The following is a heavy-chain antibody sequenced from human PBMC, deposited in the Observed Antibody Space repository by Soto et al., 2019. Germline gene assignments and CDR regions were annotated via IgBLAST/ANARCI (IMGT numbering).Heavy chain of an antibody. J-gene: IGHJ4*02. CDR3: AKQVRDGTSSPYYFDY. CDR1: GFTFSNYA. D-gene: IGHD6-6*01. CDR2: ISSAVNT. Sequence: GGSLRLACAGSGFTFSNYAMSWVRQAPGKGLEWVSAISSAVNTYYADSVKGRFTISRDNSKNTLSLQMNSLRAEDTAVYYCAKQVRDGTSSPYYFDYWGQGTLVTVSS. V-gene: IGHV3-23*01.